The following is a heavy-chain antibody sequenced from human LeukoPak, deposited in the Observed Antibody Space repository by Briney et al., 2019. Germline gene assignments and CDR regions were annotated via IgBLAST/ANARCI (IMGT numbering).Heavy chain of an antibody. J-gene: IGHJ4*02. CDR2: ITSPVGHI. CDR3: ATDGQSSGWYGFDY. CDR1: GFTFSTYS. Sequence: GGSLRLSCAASGFTFSTYSMNWVRQAPGKGLEWVASITSPVGHIYYAGSLKGRITISRDNAKSSLYLQMNSLRAEDTAVYYCATDGQSSGWYGFDYWGQGTLVTVSS. D-gene: IGHD6-19*01. V-gene: IGHV3-21*01.